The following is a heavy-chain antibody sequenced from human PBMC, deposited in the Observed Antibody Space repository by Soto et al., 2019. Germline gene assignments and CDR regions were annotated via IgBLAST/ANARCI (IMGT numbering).Heavy chain of an antibody. CDR1: GYTFTGYY. D-gene: IGHD1-26*01. V-gene: IGHV1-2*02. J-gene: IGHJ4*02. CDR2: INPNSGGT. Sequence: ASVKVSCKASGYTFTGYYMHWVRQAPGQGLEWMGWINPNSGGTNYAQKFQGRVTMTRDTSISTAYMELSRLRSDDTAVYYCARDREWELHYFDYWGQGTLVPVSS. CDR3: ARDREWELHYFDY.